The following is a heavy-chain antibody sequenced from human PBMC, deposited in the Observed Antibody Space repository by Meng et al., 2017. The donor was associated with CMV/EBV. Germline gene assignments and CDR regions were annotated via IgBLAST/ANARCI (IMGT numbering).Heavy chain of an antibody. CDR2: IYTSGST. V-gene: IGHV4-4*07. Sequence: QGQVQRSGPGLLKPSETLSLTCTVPGGSIISSYWSWIRQPAGKGLEWIGRIYTSGSTNYNPSLKSRVTMSVDTSKNQFSLKLSSVTAADTAVYYCARGGLYYYDSSGHFDYWGQGTLVTVSS. CDR3: ARGGLYYYDSSGHFDY. J-gene: IGHJ4*02. CDR1: GGSIISSY. D-gene: IGHD3-22*01.